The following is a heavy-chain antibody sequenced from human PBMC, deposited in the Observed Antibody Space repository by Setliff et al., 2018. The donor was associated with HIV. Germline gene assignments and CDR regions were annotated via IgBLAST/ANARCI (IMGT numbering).Heavy chain of an antibody. J-gene: IGHJ5*02. Sequence: GGSLRLSCEASGFTLSNFWMSWVRQAPGKGLEWVANIKKDGSEKYYVDSVKGRFTISRDDAKNSLFLQMNSLRADGTAVYYCARIPGSSSEGGWFDPWGQGTLVTVSS. CDR1: GFTLSNFW. D-gene: IGHD6-6*01. CDR3: ARIPGSSSEGGWFDP. CDR2: IKKDGSEK. V-gene: IGHV3-7*03.